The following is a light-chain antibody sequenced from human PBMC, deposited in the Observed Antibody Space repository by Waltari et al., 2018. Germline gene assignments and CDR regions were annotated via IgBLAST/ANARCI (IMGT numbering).Light chain of an antibody. J-gene: IGKJ1*01. V-gene: IGKV1-6*01. Sequence: AIQMTQSPSSLSASVGDRVTITCRASQGIRNDLGWYQQKPGKAPTPLIYAASSLQSGVPSRFSGSGSHTDFTLTISSLQPEEFATYYCLQDYNYPPTFGQGTKVEIK. CDR3: LQDYNYPPT. CDR1: QGIRND. CDR2: AAS.